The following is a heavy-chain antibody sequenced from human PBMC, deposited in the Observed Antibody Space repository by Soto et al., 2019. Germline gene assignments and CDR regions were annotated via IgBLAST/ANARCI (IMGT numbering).Heavy chain of an antibody. V-gene: IGHV3-30*18. CDR2: ISYDGSNK. J-gene: IGHJ4*02. Sequence: GGSLRLSCAASGFTFSSYGMHWVRQAPGKGLEWVAVISYDGSNKYYADSVKGRFTISRDNSKNTLYLQMNSLRAEDTAVYYCAKDRYSSGWQIDYWGQGTLVTVSS. CDR1: GFTFSSYG. D-gene: IGHD6-19*01. CDR3: AKDRYSSGWQIDY.